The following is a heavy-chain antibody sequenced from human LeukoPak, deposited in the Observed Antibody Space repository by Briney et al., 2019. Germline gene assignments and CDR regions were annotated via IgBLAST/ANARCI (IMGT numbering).Heavy chain of an antibody. V-gene: IGHV3-7*01. CDR3: ARDLPGSDY. J-gene: IGHJ4*02. Sequence: GGSLRLSCAASGFTFSNAWMSWVRQAPGKGLEWVANIKQDGSEKYYVDSVKGRFTISRDNAKNSLYLQMNSLRAEDTAVYYCARDLPGSDYWGQGTLVTVSS. CDR1: GFTFSNAW. CDR2: IKQDGSEK. D-gene: IGHD3-10*01.